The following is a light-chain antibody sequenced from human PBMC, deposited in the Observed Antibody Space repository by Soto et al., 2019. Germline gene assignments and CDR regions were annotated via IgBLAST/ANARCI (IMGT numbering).Light chain of an antibody. CDR3: QQYGSSPPIT. J-gene: IGKJ5*01. CDR2: GAS. CDR1: QSVSSSY. Sequence: EIVLTQSPGTLSLSPGERATLSCRASQSVSSSYLAWYQQKPGQAPRLLIYGASSRATGIPDRFSRSGSGTDCTLTISSLEPEDFAVYYCQQYGSSPPITFGQGTRLEIK. V-gene: IGKV3-20*01.